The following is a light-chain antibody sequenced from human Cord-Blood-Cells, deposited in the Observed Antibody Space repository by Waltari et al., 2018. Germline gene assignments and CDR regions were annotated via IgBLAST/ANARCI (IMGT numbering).Light chain of an antibody. Sequence: QSALTQPASVSGSPGQSITISCTGTSSYVGGYDYVSWYQQHPGKAPKLMIYDVSKRPSGVSNRFSGSKSGNTASLTISGLQAEDEADYYCSSYTSSSTPLFGGGTKLTVL. V-gene: IGLV2-14*01. J-gene: IGLJ3*02. CDR1: SSYVGGYDY. CDR2: DVS. CDR3: SSYTSSSTPL.